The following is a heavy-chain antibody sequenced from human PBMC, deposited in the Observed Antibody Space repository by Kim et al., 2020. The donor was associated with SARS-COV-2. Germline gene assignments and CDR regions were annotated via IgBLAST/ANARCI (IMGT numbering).Heavy chain of an antibody. CDR1: GGSISSYY. D-gene: IGHD6-19*01. V-gene: IGHV4-4*07. CDR2: IYTSGST. Sequence: SETLSLTCTVSGGSISSYYWSWIRQPAGKGLEWIGRIYTSGSTNYNPSLKSRVTMSVDTSKNQFSLKLSSVTAADTAVYYCAREVGSSGWYDWVWFDPWGQGTLVTVSS. CDR3: AREVGSSGWYDWVWFDP. J-gene: IGHJ5*02.